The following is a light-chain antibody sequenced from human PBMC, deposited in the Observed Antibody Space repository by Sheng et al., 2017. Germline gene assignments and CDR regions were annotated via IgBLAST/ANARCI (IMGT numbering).Light chain of an antibody. CDR2: TNS. CDR1: TSNIGSNT. CDR3: NSYAGINNLGV. Sequence: QSVLTQAPSTSGTPGQRVTISCSGSTSNIGSNTISWYQQFPGAAPKLLIYTNSQRPSGVPDRFSGSKSGNTASLTVSGLQAEDEADYYCNSYAGINNLGVFGTGTKVTVL. V-gene: IGLV1-44*01. J-gene: IGLJ1*01.